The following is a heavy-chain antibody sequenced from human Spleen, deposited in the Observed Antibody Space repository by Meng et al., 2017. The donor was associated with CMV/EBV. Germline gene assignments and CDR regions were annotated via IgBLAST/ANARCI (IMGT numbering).Heavy chain of an antibody. Sequence: ASVKVSCKASGYTFTGYYMRWVRQAPGQGLEWMGWVNPNGGGTNYAQKFQGRVTMISDTSISTAYMELSRLRSDDTAVYYCAFGFGSSSYGMDVWGQGTTVTVS. V-gene: IGHV1-2*02. D-gene: IGHD3-16*01. CDR2: VNPNGGGT. CDR3: AFGFGSSSYGMDV. J-gene: IGHJ6*02. CDR1: GYTFTGYY.